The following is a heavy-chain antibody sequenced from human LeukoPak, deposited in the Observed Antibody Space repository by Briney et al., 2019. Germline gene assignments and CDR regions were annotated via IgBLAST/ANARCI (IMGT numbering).Heavy chain of an antibody. D-gene: IGHD4-17*01. CDR2: ISYDGSNK. V-gene: IGHV3-30*04. CDR1: GFTFSSYV. J-gene: IGHJ3*02. Sequence: GGSLRLSCAASGFTFSSYVMHWVRQAPGKGLEWVAVISYDGSNKYYADSVKGRFTISRDNSKNTLYLQMNSLRAEDTAVYYCARAPPHYGDYGGAFDIWGQGTMVTVSS. CDR3: ARAPPHYGDYGGAFDI.